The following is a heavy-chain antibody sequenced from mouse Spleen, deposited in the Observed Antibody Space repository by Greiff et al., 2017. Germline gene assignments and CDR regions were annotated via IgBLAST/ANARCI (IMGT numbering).Heavy chain of an antibody. J-gene: IGHJ4*01. Sequence: VHVKQSGPELVKPGASVKISCKASGYSFTDYNMNWVKQSNGKSLEWIGVINPNYGTTSYNQKFKGKATLTVDQSSSTAYMQLNSLTSEDSAVYYCARRGGDDGYAMDYWGQGTSVTVSS. V-gene: IGHV1-39*01. CDR2: INPNYGTT. D-gene: IGHD2-12*01. CDR3: ARRGGDDGYAMDY. CDR1: GYSFTDYN.